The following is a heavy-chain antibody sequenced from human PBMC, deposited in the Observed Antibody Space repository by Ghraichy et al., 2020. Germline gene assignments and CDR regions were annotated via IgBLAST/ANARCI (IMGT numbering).Heavy chain of an antibody. CDR3: ARDPDRDGYSQFDH. J-gene: IGHJ4*02. CDR1: GFTFSSYW. Sequence: SCAASGFTFSSYWMHWVRQAPGKGLVWVSRIKGDGSRTTYADSVKGRFTISRDNAKNTVYLQMNSLRAEDTAVYYCARDPDRDGYSQFDHWGQGTLVTVSS. CDR2: IKGDGSRT. V-gene: IGHV3-74*01. D-gene: IGHD5-24*01.